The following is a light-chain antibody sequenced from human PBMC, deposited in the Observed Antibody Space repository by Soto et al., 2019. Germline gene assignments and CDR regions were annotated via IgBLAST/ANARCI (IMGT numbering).Light chain of an antibody. CDR2: DVN. Sequence: QSALTQPASVSGSPGQSITISCTGTSSDVGGYEYVSWYQQHPGKAPKLMIFDVNSRPSGVSNRFSGSKSGNTASLTISGFQAEDEADYYCSSYTTSSTKVFGGGTKLTVL. J-gene: IGLJ2*01. CDR3: SSYTTSSTKV. CDR1: SSDVGGYEY. V-gene: IGLV2-14*01.